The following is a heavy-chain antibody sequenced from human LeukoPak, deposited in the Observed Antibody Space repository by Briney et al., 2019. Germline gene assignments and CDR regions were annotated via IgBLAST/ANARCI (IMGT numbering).Heavy chain of an antibody. CDR2: INHSGST. Sequence: SETLSLTCTVYGGSFSGYYWSWIRQPPGKGLEWIGEINHSGSTNYNPSLKSRVTISVDTSKNQFSLKLSSVTAADTAVYYCARDPGWELRNWGQGTLVTVSS. CDR1: GGSFSGYY. CDR3: ARDPGWELRN. V-gene: IGHV4-34*01. D-gene: IGHD1-26*01. J-gene: IGHJ4*02.